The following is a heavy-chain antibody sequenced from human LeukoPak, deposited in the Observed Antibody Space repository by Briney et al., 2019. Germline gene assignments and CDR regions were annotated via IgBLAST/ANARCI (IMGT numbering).Heavy chain of an antibody. J-gene: IGHJ5*02. CDR1: GGSVSSGSYY. Sequence: PSETLSLTCIVSGGSVSSGSYYWTWIRQPPGKGLEGIGHIYYSGSTNYNPSLKSRVTISVDTSKNQFSLRLSSVTAADTAVYYCAREYHPWGQGTLVTVSA. V-gene: IGHV4-61*01. CDR3: AREYHP. CDR2: IYYSGST.